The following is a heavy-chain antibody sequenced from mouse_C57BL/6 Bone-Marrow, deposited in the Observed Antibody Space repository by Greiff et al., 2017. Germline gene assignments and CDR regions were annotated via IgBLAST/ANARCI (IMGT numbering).Heavy chain of an antibody. CDR1: GYTFTSYD. J-gene: IGHJ1*03. D-gene: IGHD1-1*01. CDR3: ARLEFDGSSWDWYFDV. V-gene: IGHV1-85*01. CDR2: IYPRDGST. Sequence: VQLQQSGPELVKPGASVKLSCKASGYTFTSYDINWVKQRPGQGLEWIGRIYPRDGSTKYNEKFKGKATLTVDTSSSTAYMVLRSLTSEDSAVYCCARLEFDGSSWDWYFDVWGTGTTVTVSS.